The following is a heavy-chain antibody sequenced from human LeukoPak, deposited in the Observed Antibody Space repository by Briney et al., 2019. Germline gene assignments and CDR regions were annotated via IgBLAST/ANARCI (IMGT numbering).Heavy chain of an antibody. CDR3: AKHTSITYAHFDY. J-gene: IGHJ4*02. CDR1: GGSISSGGSS. Sequence: SETLSLTCTVSGGSISSGGSSWNWVRQSPGKGLEWIGYIHHSGRTDYNPSLKSRLTISIDGSKNQFSLMLSSVTAADTAVYYCAKHTSITYAHFDYWGQGTLVTVSS. D-gene: IGHD2-2*01. CDR2: IHHSGRT. V-gene: IGHV4-30-2*06.